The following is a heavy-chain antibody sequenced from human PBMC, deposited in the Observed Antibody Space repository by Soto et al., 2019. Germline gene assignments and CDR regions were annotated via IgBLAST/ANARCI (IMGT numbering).Heavy chain of an antibody. CDR2: IYYSGST. V-gene: IGHV4-31*03. CDR3: ARVSIVVPFDY. J-gene: IGHJ4*02. CDR1: GGSISSGGYY. Sequence: LSLTCTVSGGSISSGGYYWSWIRQHPGKGLEWIGYIYYSGSTYYNPSLKSRVTISVDTSKNQFSLKLSSVTAADTAVYYCARVSIVVPFDYWGQGTLVTVSS. D-gene: IGHD3-22*01.